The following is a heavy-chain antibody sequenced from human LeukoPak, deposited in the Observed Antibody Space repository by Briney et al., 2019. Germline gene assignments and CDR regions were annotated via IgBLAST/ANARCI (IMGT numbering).Heavy chain of an antibody. CDR3: ARDGAVAGTVDY. Sequence: PSETLSLTCTVPGGSISSYYWSWIRQPAGKGLEWIGRIYTSGSTNYNPSLKSRVTISVDKSKNQFSLKLSSVTAADTAVYYCARDGAVAGTVDYWGQGTLVTVSS. D-gene: IGHD6-19*01. V-gene: IGHV4-4*07. CDR2: IYTSGST. CDR1: GGSISSYY. J-gene: IGHJ4*02.